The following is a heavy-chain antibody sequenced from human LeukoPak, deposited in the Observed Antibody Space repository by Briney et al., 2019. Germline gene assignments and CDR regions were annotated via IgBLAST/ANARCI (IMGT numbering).Heavy chain of an antibody. CDR3: ITDPGDYEIP. J-gene: IGHJ5*02. V-gene: IGHV3-15*01. Sequence: GGSLRLSCAASGFTLTNAWMSWVRQAPGKGLEWLGRIKNKIDGGTTDYAAPVKGRFTISRDDSKNTLYLQMSGLKTEDTAVYYCITDPGDYEIPWGQGTLVTVSS. CDR1: GFTLTNAW. D-gene: IGHD4-17*01. CDR2: IKNKIDGGTT.